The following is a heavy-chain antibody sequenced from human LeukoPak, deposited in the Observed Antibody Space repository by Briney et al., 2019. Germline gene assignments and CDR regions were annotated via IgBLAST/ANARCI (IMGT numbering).Heavy chain of an antibody. D-gene: IGHD7-27*01. CDR1: GYSFSSYW. V-gene: IGHV5-51*01. CDR2: IYPADSDT. CDR3: AREGLFLSNWGADY. J-gene: IGHJ4*02. Sequence: GESLKISCKASGYSFSSYWIGWVRQMPGKGLEWMGIIYPADSDTRYSPSFQGQVTISADKSISTAYLQWSSLKASDTAIYYCAREGLFLSNWGADYRGQGTLVTVSS.